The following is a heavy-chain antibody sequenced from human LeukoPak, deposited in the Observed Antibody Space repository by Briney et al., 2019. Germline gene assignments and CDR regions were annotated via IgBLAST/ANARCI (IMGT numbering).Heavy chain of an antibody. J-gene: IGHJ4*02. CDR3: ANWAGTPAGYFSGPLVY. Sequence: ASVKVSCKASGYTLTDHDIHWVRQAPGQRLEWMGWINPGNGNTKYSQKFQGRVTITRDTSASTAYMELSSLTSEDTAVYYCANWAGTPAGYFSGPLVYWGQGTLVTVSS. D-gene: IGHD6-19*01. CDR1: GYTLTDHD. V-gene: IGHV1-3*01. CDR2: INPGNGNT.